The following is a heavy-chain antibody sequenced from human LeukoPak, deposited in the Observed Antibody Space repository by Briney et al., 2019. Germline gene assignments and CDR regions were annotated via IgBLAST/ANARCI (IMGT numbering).Heavy chain of an antibody. J-gene: IGHJ4*02. V-gene: IGHV5-51*01. CDR3: ARHARGVPAG. CDR1: GYSFTYYW. D-gene: IGHD2-2*01. Sequence: GESLKISRKGSGYSFTYYWIVWVRHMPAHSLEWMVIIYPGDSDTRYSPSFQGQVTISADKSISTAYLQWSSLKASDTAMYYCARHARGVPAGWGQGTLVTVSS. CDR2: IYPGDSDT.